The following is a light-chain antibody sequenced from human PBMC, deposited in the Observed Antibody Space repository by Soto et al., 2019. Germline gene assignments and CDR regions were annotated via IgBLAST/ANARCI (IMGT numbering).Light chain of an antibody. V-gene: IGLV2-14*01. CDR1: RSDVGAYNY. J-gene: IGLJ1*01. Sequence: QSALTQTASVSGSPGQSITISCTGTRSDVGAYNYDSWYQQYPGEAPKVIIYDVSHRPAGVSNRFSGSKSGNTASLTISGLQTQDEADYYCSSYTSATTYVFGTGTKVTVL. CDR2: DVS. CDR3: SSYTSATTYV.